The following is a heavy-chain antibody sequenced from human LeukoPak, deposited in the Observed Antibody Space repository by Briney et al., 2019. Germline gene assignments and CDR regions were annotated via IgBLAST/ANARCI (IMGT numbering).Heavy chain of an antibody. CDR2: ISGSGGST. CDR1: GFTFSSYA. CDR3: AKDRHGGNSGWFYFDY. D-gene: IGHD4-23*01. V-gene: IGHV3-23*01. J-gene: IGHJ4*02. Sequence: AGGSLRLSCAASGFTFSSYAMSWVRQAPGKGLEWVSGISGSGGSTSDADSVKGRFTISRDNPKNTLYLQMNSLRAEDTAVYYCAKDRHGGNSGWFYFDYWGQGTLVTVSS.